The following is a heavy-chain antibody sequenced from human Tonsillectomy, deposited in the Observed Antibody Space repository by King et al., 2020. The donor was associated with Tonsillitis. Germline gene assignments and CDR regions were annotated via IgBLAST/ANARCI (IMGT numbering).Heavy chain of an antibody. V-gene: IGHV3-30-3*01. CDR3: ARVSTGGNSGHVGY. D-gene: IGHD4-23*01. CDR2: ISYDGSNK. Sequence: VQLVESGGGVVQPGRSLRLSCAASGFTFSSYAMHWVRQAPGKGLEWVAVISYDGSNKYYAESVKGRFTISRDNSKNTLYLQMNSLRAEDTAVYYCARVSTGGNSGHVGYWGQGTLVTVSS. CDR1: GFTFSSYA. J-gene: IGHJ4*02.